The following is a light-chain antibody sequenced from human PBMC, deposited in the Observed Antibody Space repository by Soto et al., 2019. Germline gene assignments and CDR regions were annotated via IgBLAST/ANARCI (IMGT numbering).Light chain of an antibody. V-gene: IGKV3-20*01. J-gene: IGKJ4*01. CDR1: QSVSSSY. CDR2: GAS. Sequence: EIVLTQSPGTLSLSPGERATLSCRASQSVSSSYLAWYQQKPGQAPRLLIYGASNRATGIPDRFSGSGSGTDFTLTISRLEPEDFAVYYCQQYRSSPLTFGGGPQVDIK. CDR3: QQYRSSPLT.